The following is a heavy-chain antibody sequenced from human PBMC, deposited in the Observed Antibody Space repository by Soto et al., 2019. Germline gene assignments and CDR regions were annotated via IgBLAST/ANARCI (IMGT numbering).Heavy chain of an antibody. Sequence: EVQLVESGGGLVKPGGSPRLSCAASGFSFSNAWMNWVRQAPGKGLEWVGRIKSKADGGATDYAAPVKGRFTISREDSENMLYLQMNRLKTEDTAVYYCATDRGSGWGAIDYWGQGTLVTVSS. CDR3: ATDRGSGWGAIDY. CDR2: IKSKADGGAT. J-gene: IGHJ4*02. CDR1: GFSFSNAW. D-gene: IGHD6-19*01. V-gene: IGHV3-15*07.